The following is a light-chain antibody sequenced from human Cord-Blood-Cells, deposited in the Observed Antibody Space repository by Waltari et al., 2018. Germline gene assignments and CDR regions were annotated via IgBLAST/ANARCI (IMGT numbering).Light chain of an antibody. V-gene: IGLV2-14*01. CDR1: SSDVGGYNS. Sequence: QSALTQPASVSGSPGQSIPISCTGTSSDVGGYNSVSWYQQHPGKAPKLMIYEVSNRPSGVSNRFSGSKSGNTASLTISGLQAEDEADYYCSSYTSSSTVVFGGGTKLTVL. CDR3: SSYTSSSTVV. J-gene: IGLJ2*01. CDR2: EVS.